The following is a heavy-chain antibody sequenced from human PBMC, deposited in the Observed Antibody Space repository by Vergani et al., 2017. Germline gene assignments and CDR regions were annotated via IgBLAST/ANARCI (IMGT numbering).Heavy chain of an antibody. CDR1: GYSISSGYY. J-gene: IGHJ5*02. V-gene: IGHV4-38-2*01. CDR2: IYYSGST. Sequence: QVQLQESGPGLVKPSETLSLTCAVSGYSISSGYYWGWIRQPPGKGLEWIGYIYYSGSTNYNPSLKSRVTISVDTSKNQFSLKLSSVTAADTAVYYCARGTLAAAYWFDPWGQGTLVTVSS. CDR3: ARGTLAAAYWFDP. D-gene: IGHD6-13*01.